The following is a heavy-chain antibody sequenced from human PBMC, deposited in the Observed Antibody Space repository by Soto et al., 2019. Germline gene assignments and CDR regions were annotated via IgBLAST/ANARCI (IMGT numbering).Heavy chain of an antibody. Sequence: ASVKVSCKASGGTFSSYAISWVRQAPGQGLEWMGRIIPILGIANYAQKFQGRVTITADKSTSTAYMELSSLRSEDTAVYYCAREAAGHSSSWYYFDYWGQGTLVTVSS. D-gene: IGHD6-13*01. J-gene: IGHJ4*02. V-gene: IGHV1-69*04. CDR2: IIPILGIA. CDR1: GGTFSSYA. CDR3: AREAAGHSSSWYYFDY.